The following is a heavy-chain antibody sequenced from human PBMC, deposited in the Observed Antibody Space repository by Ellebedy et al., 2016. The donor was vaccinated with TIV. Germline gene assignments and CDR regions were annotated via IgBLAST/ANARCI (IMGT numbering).Heavy chain of an antibody. CDR2: IIPIFRTP. J-gene: IGHJ4*02. CDR1: GGTFSNYA. CDR3: ARAESGGYAWDY. D-gene: IGHD5-12*01. Sequence: AASVKVSCKASGGTFSNYAISWVRQAPGQGLEWMGGIIPIFRTPTYAQNFQGRVTITADDSTRTAYMELSSLRSEDTAVYFCARAESGGYAWDYWGQGTQVTVSS. V-gene: IGHV1-69*13.